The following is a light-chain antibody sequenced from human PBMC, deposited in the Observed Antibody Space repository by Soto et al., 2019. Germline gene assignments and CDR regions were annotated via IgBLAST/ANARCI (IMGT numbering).Light chain of an antibody. CDR1: SSDVGNYNL. Sequence: QSALTQPASVSGSPGQSITISCTGTSSDVGNYNLVSWYQQHPGKAPKLMIYEVTKRPSGVSNRFSDSKSGNTASLTISGLQAEDEADYYCSSYAGSSTLVFGGGTQLTVL. J-gene: IGLJ3*02. CDR2: EVT. V-gene: IGLV2-23*02. CDR3: SSYAGSSTLV.